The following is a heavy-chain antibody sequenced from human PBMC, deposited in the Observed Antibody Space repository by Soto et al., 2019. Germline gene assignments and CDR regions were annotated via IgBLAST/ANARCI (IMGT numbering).Heavy chain of an antibody. CDR2: ICGSGGST. J-gene: IGHJ4*02. V-gene: IGHV3-23*01. CDR3: AKDQFSARAVAPAFDY. CDR1: GFTFSSYA. Sequence: GGSLRLSCAASGFTFSSYAMSWVRQAPGKGLEWVSAICGSGGSTYYADSVKGRFTISRDNSKNTLYLQMNSLRAEDTAVYYCAKDQFSARAVAPAFDYWGQGTLVTVSS. D-gene: IGHD6-19*01.